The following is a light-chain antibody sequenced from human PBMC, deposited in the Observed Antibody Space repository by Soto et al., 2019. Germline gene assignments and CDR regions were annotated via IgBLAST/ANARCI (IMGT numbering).Light chain of an antibody. Sequence: QSVLTQPASVSGSPGQSITISCTGTSSDVGGYNYVSWYQQHPGKAPKLMIYDVSNRPSGVSNRFSGSKSGNTASLTISGPQAEDEADYYCSSNTSSSTVVFGRGTKLTVL. V-gene: IGLV2-14*01. CDR2: DVS. CDR1: SSDVGGYNY. CDR3: SSNTSSSTVV. J-gene: IGLJ2*01.